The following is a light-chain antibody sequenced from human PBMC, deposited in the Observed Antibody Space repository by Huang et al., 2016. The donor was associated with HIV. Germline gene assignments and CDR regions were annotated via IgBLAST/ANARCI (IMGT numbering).Light chain of an antibody. J-gene: IGKJ4*01. V-gene: IGKV3-11*01. CDR1: QSLNKF. CDR3: QQRSSSLT. Sequence: IVLTQSPATLSLSPGERATLSCRASQSLNKFLAWYQQKPGQAPRLLVDNATARATCVPARFSGGGSGTDFTLTITDLKAEDFAIYYCQQRSSSLTFGGGTKVEIK. CDR2: NAT.